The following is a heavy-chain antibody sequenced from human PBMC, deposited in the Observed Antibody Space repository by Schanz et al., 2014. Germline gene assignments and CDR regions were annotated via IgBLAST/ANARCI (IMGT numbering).Heavy chain of an antibody. Sequence: EVQLLESGGGLVQPEGSLRLSCAASEFTFSSYAMSWVRQAPGKGLEWVANIKEDGSVKDYVDSVKGRFTISRDNAKNSLYLQMSSLRAEDTAVYYCAKSLESCPGGRCSRGYFDYWGQGTLVTVSS. V-gene: IGHV3-7*05. J-gene: IGHJ4*02. D-gene: IGHD2-8*02. CDR1: EFTFSSYA. CDR3: AKSLESCPGGRCSRGYFDY. CDR2: IKEDGSVK.